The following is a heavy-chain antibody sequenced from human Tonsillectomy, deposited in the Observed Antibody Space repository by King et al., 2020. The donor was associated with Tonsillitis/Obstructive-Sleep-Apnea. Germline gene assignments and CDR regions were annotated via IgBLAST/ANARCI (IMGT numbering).Heavy chain of an antibody. CDR2: SYRSGST. J-gene: IGHJ4*02. Sequence: CSYRSGSTYYNPSLKSRVTISVDPSKNQFSLKLSSVTAADTAVYYCARGVHDRSGYYVPVEYWGQGTLVTVSS. V-gene: IGHV4-31*02. CDR3: ARGVHDRSGYYVPVEY. D-gene: IGHD3-22*01.